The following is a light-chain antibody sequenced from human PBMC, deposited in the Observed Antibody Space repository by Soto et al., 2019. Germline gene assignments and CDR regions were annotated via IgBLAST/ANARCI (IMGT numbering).Light chain of an antibody. V-gene: IGKV3-11*01. CDR1: QSVGSY. J-gene: IGKJ4*02. CDR3: QQRSNWPPDT. CDR2: DAF. Sequence: EIVLTQSPATLSLSPGERATLSCRASQSVGSYLAWYQQKPGQAPRLLSYDAFNRATGIPARFSGGGSGTDLTLTINSIEPEDFAVYSWQQRSNWPPDTFGGGTLVESK.